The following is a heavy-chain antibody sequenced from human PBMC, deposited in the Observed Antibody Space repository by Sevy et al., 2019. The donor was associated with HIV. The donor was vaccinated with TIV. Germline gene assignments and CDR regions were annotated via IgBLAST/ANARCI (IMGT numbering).Heavy chain of an antibody. CDR1: GFTFSNAW. D-gene: IGHD3-9*01. V-gene: IGHV3-15*01. CDR2: IKSKTDGGTT. J-gene: IGHJ4*02. Sequence: GGSLRLSCAASGFTFSNAWMSWVRQAPGKGLEWVGRIKSKTDGGTTDYAAPVKGRFTISRDDSNNTLYLQMNSLKTEDTAVYYCTADILTGYFDYWGQGTLVTVSS. CDR3: TADILTGYFDY.